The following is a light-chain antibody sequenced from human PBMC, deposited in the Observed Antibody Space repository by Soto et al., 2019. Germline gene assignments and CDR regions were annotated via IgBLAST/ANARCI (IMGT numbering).Light chain of an antibody. CDR1: NSNIGSNT. J-gene: IGLJ1*01. Sequence: QSVLTQPPSASGTPGQRVTISCSGSNSNIGSNTVNWYQQRPGTAPKLLIYYDNLRPSGVPDRISGSKSGTSASLAISGLQSDDEADYYCAAWDDSLNGRVFGTGTKVTVL. CDR2: YDN. V-gene: IGLV1-44*01. CDR3: AAWDDSLNGRV.